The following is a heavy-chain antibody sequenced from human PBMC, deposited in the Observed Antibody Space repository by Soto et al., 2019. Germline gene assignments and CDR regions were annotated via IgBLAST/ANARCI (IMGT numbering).Heavy chain of an antibody. CDR2: ISAYNGNT. CDR1: GYTFTSYG. CDR3: ARDGMMVVAATQDYYYGMDV. J-gene: IGHJ6*02. D-gene: IGHD2-15*01. Sequence: ASVKVSCKASGYTFTSYGISWVRQAPGPGLEWMGWISAYNGNTNYAQKLQGRVTMTTDTSTSTAYMELRSLRSDATAVYYCARDGMMVVAATQDYYYGMDVWGQGTTVTVS. V-gene: IGHV1-18*04.